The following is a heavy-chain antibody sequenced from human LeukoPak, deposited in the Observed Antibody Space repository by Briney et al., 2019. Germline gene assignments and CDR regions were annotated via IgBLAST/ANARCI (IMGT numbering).Heavy chain of an antibody. V-gene: IGHV4-39*05. CDR1: GGSISSSSYY. J-gene: IGHJ5*02. D-gene: IGHD6-19*01. CDR3: ACIYGYSSGWYRANAAQNWFDP. Sequence: SQTPSLTCTVSGGSISSSSYYWGWIRQPPGKGLEWIGSIYYSGSTYYNPSLKSRVTISVDTSKNQFSLKLSSVTAADTAVYYCACIYGYSSGWYRANAAQNWFDPWGQGTLVTVSS. CDR2: IYYSGST.